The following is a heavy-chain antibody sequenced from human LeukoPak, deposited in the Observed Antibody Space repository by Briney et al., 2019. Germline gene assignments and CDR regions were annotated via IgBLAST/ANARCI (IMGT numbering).Heavy chain of an antibody. D-gene: IGHD3-16*01. Sequence: PSETLSLTCTVSGXTISSYYWSWIRQPPGKGLEWIGYIYYSGSTNYNPSLKSRVTISVDTSKNQFSLKLSSVTAADTAVYYCARCAWGTGYYSDYWGQGTLVTVSS. CDR3: ARCAWGTGYYSDY. V-gene: IGHV4-59*01. CDR2: IYYSGST. J-gene: IGHJ4*02. CDR1: GXTISSYY.